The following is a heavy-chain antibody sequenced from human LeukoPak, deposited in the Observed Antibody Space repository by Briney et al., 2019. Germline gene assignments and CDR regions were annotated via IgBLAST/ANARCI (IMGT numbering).Heavy chain of an antibody. CDR1: GGSISSSSYY. J-gene: IGHJ4*02. D-gene: IGHD5-18*01. Sequence: SETLSLTCTVPGGSISSSSYYWGWIRQPPGKGLEWIGSIYYSGSTYYNPSLKSRVTISVNTSKNQFYLKLSSVTAADTAVYYCARDRRIGYSYGTLIFDYWGQGTLVTVSS. CDR2: IYYSGST. CDR3: ARDRRIGYSYGTLIFDY. V-gene: IGHV4-39*02.